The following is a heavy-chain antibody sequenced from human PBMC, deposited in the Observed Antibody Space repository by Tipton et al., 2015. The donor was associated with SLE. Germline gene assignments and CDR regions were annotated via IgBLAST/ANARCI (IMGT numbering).Heavy chain of an antibody. CDR1: GGSISGPYH. Sequence: LRLSCTVSGGSISGPYHWSWIRQAAGKGLEWIGRFDPNGSTRYNPSFQSRVTMSMDTSKKQFSLVLSSVTAADTAVYYCAAHAAGRGGSGYWGQGTLVTVSS. V-gene: IGHV4-4*07. J-gene: IGHJ4*02. CDR3: AAHAAGRGGSGY. D-gene: IGHD2-15*01. CDR2: FDPNGST.